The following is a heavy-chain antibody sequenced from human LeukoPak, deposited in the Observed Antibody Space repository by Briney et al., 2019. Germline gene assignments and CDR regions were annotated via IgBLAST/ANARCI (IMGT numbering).Heavy chain of an antibody. Sequence: GGSLRFSCAASGFTVSSNYMSWVRQAPGKGLEWVSAISGSGGSTYYADSVKGRFTISRDNSKNTLYLQMNSLRAEDTAVYYCAKDRTGFDYWGQGTLVTVSS. CDR1: GFTVSSNY. V-gene: IGHV3-23*01. CDR2: ISGSGGST. CDR3: AKDRTGFDY. J-gene: IGHJ4*02. D-gene: IGHD7-27*01.